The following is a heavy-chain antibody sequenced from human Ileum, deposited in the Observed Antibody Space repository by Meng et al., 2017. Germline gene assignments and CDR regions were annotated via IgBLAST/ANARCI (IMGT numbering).Heavy chain of an antibody. D-gene: IGHD6-13*01. CDR3: ATVEGAPGVT. Sequence: ASVKVSCKASGYTLTSYFMHWIRQAPGQGLEWIGWIHAKNGGSIVGQKFQGRVNMTSDTSIDTAYLKKSRLIFGDTAVYYCATVEGAPGVTWGQGTLVTVSS. CDR2: IHAKNGGS. CDR1: GYTLTSYF. J-gene: IGHJ4*02. V-gene: IGHV1-2*02.